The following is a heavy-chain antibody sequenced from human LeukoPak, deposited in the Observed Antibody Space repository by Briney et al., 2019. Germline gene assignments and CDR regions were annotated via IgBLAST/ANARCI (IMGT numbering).Heavy chain of an antibody. J-gene: IGHJ5*02. CDR3: ARCLWFGELLFWFDP. CDR2: IYYSGST. Sequence: SETLSLTCTVSGDSISSSSYYWGWIRQPPGKGLEWIGSIYYSGSTYYNPSLKSRVTISVDTSKNQFSLKLSSVTAADTAVYYCARCLWFGELLFWFDPWGQGTLVTVSS. CDR1: GDSISSSSYY. V-gene: IGHV4-39*01. D-gene: IGHD3-10*01.